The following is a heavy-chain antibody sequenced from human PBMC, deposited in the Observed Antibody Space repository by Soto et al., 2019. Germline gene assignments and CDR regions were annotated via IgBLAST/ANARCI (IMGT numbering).Heavy chain of an antibody. V-gene: IGHV3-23*01. CDR2: ISGSGGST. J-gene: IGHJ4*02. CDR3: AEVKRALDYYDSSGPRGFVDY. CDR1: GFTFSSYA. Sequence: SLRLSCAASGFTFSSYAMSWVRQAPGKGLEWVSAISGSGGSTYYADSVKGRFTISRDNSKNTLYLQMNSLRAEDTAVYYCAEVKRALDYYDSSGPRGFVDYWGQGTLVTVSS. D-gene: IGHD3-22*01.